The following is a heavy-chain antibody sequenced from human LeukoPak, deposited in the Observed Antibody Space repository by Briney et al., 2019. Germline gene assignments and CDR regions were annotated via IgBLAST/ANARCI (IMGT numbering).Heavy chain of an antibody. CDR3: ARPDSSWFDP. CDR2: IYYSGST. J-gene: IGHJ5*02. CDR1: GGSISSSSYY. V-gene: IGHV4-39*01. Sequence: PSETLSLTCTVSGGSISSSSYYWGWIRQPPGKGLEWIGSIYYSGSTYYNPSLKSRVTISVDTSKNQFSLKLSSVTAADTAVYYRARPDSSWFDPWGQGTLVTVSS. D-gene: IGHD2-21*01.